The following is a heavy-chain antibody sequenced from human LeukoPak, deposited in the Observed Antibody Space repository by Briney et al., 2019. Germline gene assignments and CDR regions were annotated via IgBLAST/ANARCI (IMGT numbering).Heavy chain of an antibody. Sequence: PGGSLRLSCAASGFTFSDNYMSWIRQAPGKGLEWVSYISSSSSTIYYADSVKGRFTISRDNAKNTLYLQMNSLRAEDTAVYYCARGIRSRFDPWGQGTLVTVSS. CDR3: ARGIRSRFDP. CDR1: GFTFSDNY. V-gene: IGHV3-11*04. CDR2: ISSSSSTI. J-gene: IGHJ5*02.